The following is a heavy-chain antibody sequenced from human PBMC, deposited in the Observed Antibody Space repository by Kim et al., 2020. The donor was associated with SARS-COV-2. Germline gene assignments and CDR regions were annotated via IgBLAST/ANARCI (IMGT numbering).Heavy chain of an antibody. Sequence: SETLSLTCAVYGGSFSGYYWSWIRQPPGKGLEWIGEINHSGSTNYNPSLKSRVTISVDTSKNQFSLKLSSVTAADTAVYYCASRGSGSYSVIWGQGTMVTVSS. J-gene: IGHJ3*02. CDR1: GGSFSGYY. V-gene: IGHV4-34*01. CDR2: INHSGST. CDR3: ASRGSGSYSVI. D-gene: IGHD3-10*01.